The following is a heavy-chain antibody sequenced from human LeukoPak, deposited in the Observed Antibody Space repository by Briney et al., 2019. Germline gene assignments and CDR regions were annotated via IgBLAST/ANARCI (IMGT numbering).Heavy chain of an antibody. Sequence: ASVKVSCKASGYTLTAYYIYWVRQAPGQGLEWMGRVNPNSGGTDYAQNFQGRVTMTRDTSISTAYMELSRLRSDDTAVYYCARGYCSGGTCYLVENWLDPWGQGTLVTVSS. CDR3: ARGYCSGGTCYLVENWLDP. D-gene: IGHD2-15*01. V-gene: IGHV1-2*06. CDR1: GYTLTAYY. CDR2: VNPNSGGT. J-gene: IGHJ5*02.